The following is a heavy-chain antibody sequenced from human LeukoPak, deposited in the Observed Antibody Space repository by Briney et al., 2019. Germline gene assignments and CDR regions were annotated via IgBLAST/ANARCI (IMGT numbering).Heavy chain of an antibody. Sequence: GRSLRLSCAASGFTFSSYAMHWVRQAPGKGLEWVAVISYDGSNKYYADSVKGRFTISRDNSKNTLYLQMNSLRAEDTAVYYCARDEDTYYCFDYWGQGTLVTVSS. D-gene: IGHD3-10*01. CDR1: GFTFSSYA. CDR3: ARDEDTYYCFDY. V-gene: IGHV3-30-3*01. J-gene: IGHJ4*02. CDR2: ISYDGSNK.